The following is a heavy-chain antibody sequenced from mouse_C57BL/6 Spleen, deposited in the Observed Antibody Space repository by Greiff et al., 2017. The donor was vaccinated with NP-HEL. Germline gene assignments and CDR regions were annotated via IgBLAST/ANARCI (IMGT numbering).Heavy chain of an antibody. CDR1: GYTFTSYW. V-gene: IGHV1-50*01. CDR2: IDPSDSYT. CDR3: ASNYFY. Sequence: VQLQQPGAELVKPGASVKLSCKASGYTFTSYWMQWVKQRPGQGLEWIGEIDPSDSYTNYNQKFKGKATLTVDTSSSTAYMQLSSLTSEDSAVYYCASNYFYLGQGTTLTVSS. D-gene: IGHD2-1*01. J-gene: IGHJ2*01.